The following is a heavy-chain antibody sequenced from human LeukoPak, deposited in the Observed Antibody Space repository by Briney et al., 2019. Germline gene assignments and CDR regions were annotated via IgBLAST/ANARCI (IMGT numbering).Heavy chain of an antibody. CDR2: IYFSGST. D-gene: IGHD6-19*01. J-gene: IGHJ4*02. CDR1: GGSISSYY. CDR3: ARDGMAGG. V-gene: IGHV4-4*07. Sequence: SETLSLTCTVSGGSISSYYWSWVRQPAGKGLEWIGRIYFSGSTNYNPSLKSRVTMSLDMSKNQFSLKLSSATAADTAMYYCARDGMAGGWGQGILVTVSS.